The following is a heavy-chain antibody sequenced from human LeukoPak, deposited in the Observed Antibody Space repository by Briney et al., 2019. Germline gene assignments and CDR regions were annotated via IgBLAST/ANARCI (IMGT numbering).Heavy chain of an antibody. D-gene: IGHD3-22*01. CDR1: GASLSSDDHY. V-gene: IGHV4-31*03. J-gene: IGHJ4*02. CDR3: SRGLDSRKLGY. Sequence: SQTLSLTCTVSGASLSSDDHYWNWIRQSPGKGLEWIGSIHPSGILYNNPSLGSRLTISKDTSKNQFSLNLNSVTAADTAVYFCSRGLDSRKLGYWGQGTLVTVSS. CDR2: IHPSGIL.